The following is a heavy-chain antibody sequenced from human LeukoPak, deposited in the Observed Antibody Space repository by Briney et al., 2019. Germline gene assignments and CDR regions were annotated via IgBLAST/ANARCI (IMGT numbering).Heavy chain of an antibody. CDR2: ISGSGGRT. J-gene: IGHJ4*02. CDR1: GFTFSSYA. V-gene: IGHV3-23*01. Sequence: PGGSLRLSCAASGFTFSSYAMSWVRQAPGKGLEWVSAISGSGGRTYYADSVKGRFTISRDTSKNTLYLQINSLRAEDTAVYYCAKGVDYQKLEHWGQGTLVTVSS. D-gene: IGHD3/OR15-3a*01. CDR3: AKGVDYQKLEH.